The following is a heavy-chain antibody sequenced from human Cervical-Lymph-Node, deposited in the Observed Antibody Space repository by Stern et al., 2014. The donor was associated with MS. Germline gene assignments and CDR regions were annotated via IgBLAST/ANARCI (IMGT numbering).Heavy chain of an antibody. CDR2: IIPILVIR. D-gene: IGHD3-10*01. CDR1: GDTFSTYA. Sequence: VQLVESGAEVKKPGSSVKVSCKASGDTFSTYAISWVRQAPGQGLEWMGRIIPILVIRNYAQKFQGRVTITADKSTSTAYMELSSLRSEDTAVYYCARERGSGSYVDYWGQGTLVTVSS. J-gene: IGHJ4*02. CDR3: ARERGSGSYVDY. V-gene: IGHV1-69*09.